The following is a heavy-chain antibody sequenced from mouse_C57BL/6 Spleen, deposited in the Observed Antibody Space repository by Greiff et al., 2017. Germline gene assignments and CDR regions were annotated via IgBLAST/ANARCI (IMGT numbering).Heavy chain of an antibody. J-gene: IGHJ2*01. CDR2: IHPNSGST. D-gene: IGHD2-3*01. Sequence: QVQLQQPGAELVKPGASVKLSCKASGYTFTSYWMHWVKQRPGQGLEWIGMIHPNSGSTNYNEKFKSKATLTVDKSSSTAYMQLSSLTSEDSAVYYGAREGIYDGYYSDYWGQGTTLTVSS. CDR1: GYTFTSYW. CDR3: AREGIYDGYYSDY. V-gene: IGHV1-64*01.